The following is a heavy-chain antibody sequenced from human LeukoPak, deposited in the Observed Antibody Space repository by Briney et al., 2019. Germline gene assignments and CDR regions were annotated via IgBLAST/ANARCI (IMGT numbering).Heavy chain of an antibody. V-gene: IGHV3-23*01. J-gene: IGHJ3*02. D-gene: IGHD3-22*01. CDR2: IGTSGNST. CDR3: AKDSDYYDGRGYYLDAFDM. Sequence: PGGSLRLSCAASGFTFSRYAMSWVRQAPGKGLEWVSSIGTSGNSTYYADSVKGRFTISRDNSKNTLYLQMNSLRAEDTAVYYCAKDSDYYDGRGYYLDAFDMWGQGTMVTVSS. CDR1: GFTFSRYA.